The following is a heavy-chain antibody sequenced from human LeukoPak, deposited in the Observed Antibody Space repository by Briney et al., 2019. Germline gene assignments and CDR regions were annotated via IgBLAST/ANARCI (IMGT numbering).Heavy chain of an antibody. CDR3: ATDLIGGATSFTNDY. D-gene: IGHD1-26*01. V-gene: IGHV1-24*01. CDR2: FDPENGET. J-gene: IGHJ4*02. Sequence: ASVKVSCKVSGYTLTELSMHWVRQAPGKGLEWMGGFDPENGETIYAQKFQGRVTMTEDTSTDTAYMELSSLRSEDTAVYYCATDLIGGATSFTNDYWGQGTLVTVSS. CDR1: GYTLTELS.